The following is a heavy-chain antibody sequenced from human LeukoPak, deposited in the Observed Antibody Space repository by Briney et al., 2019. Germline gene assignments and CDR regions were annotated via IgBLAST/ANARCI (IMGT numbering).Heavy chain of an antibody. Sequence: GGSLRLSCAASGFSFTSYAMSWVRQAPGKGLEWVSCITYGGSSTYYADSVKGRFTISRDNANNFLYLQMNSLRAEDTALYYCARAYKDRSLAGKKEFFQHWGQGTLVTVSS. D-gene: IGHD6-19*01. J-gene: IGHJ1*01. V-gene: IGHV3-20*04. CDR1: GFSFTSYA. CDR3: ARAYKDRSLAGKKEFFQH. CDR2: ITYGGSST.